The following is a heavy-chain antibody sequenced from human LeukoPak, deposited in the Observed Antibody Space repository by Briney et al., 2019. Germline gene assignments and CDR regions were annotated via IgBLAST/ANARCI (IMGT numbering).Heavy chain of an antibody. J-gene: IGHJ5*02. CDR3: ARGFGDYSNYFNWFDP. Sequence: SETLSLTCTVSGGSISSGGYYWGWIRQHPGKGLEWIGYIYYSGSTYYNPSLKSRVTISVDTSKNQFSLKLSSVTAADTAVYYCARGFGDYSNYFNWFDPWGQGTLVTVSS. V-gene: IGHV4-31*03. D-gene: IGHD4-11*01. CDR1: GGSISSGGYY. CDR2: IYYSGST.